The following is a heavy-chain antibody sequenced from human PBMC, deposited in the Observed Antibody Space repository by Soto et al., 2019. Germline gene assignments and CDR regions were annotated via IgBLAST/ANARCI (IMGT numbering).Heavy chain of an antibody. V-gene: IGHV4-30-2*02. CDR2: TYHSGNT. CDR3: ARHTIFGGRRFEP. CDR1: GDTISTGGYT. Sequence: PSETLSLTCDVSGDTISTGGYTWAWIRQPPGKAVEWIGHTYHSGNTNYNPSLKSRVTISVDTSKNQFSLKLSSVTAADTAVYYCARHTIFGGRRFEPWGQGTLVTVSS. D-gene: IGHD3-3*01. J-gene: IGHJ5*02.